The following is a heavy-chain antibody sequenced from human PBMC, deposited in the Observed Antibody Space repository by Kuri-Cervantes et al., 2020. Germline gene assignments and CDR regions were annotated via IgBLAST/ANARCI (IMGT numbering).Heavy chain of an antibody. V-gene: IGHV1-8*01. CDR3: ARVDSGSYWGGFDP. Sequence: ASVKVSCKASGYTFTSYDINWVRQATGQGLKWMGWMNPNSGNTGYAQKFHGRVTMTRNTSISPAYMELSSLRSEDTAVYYCARVDSGSYWGGFDPWGQGTLVTVSS. D-gene: IGHD1-26*01. J-gene: IGHJ5*02. CDR2: MNPNSGNT. CDR1: GYTFTSYD.